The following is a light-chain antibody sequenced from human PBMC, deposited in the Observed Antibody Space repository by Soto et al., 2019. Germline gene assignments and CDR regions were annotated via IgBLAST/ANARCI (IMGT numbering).Light chain of an antibody. CDR2: EVS. V-gene: IGLV2-14*01. CDR1: SSDVGYYNY. CDR3: RSYTSGSTYV. J-gene: IGLJ1*01. Sequence: QSVLTQPASVSGSPGQSITISCTGTSSDVGYYNYVSWYQQHPGKAPKIMIYEVSNRPSGVANRFAGSKSGNTASLTISGLQAEDEADYYCRSYTSGSTYVFGTGTKVTVL.